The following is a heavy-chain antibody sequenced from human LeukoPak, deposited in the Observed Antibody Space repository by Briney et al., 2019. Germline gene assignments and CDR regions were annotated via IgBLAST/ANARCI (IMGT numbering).Heavy chain of an antibody. CDR2: ISGNGERT. Sequence: GGSLRLSCAASGFTFSSYWMSWVRQAPGKGLEWVSAISGNGERTYYADSVKGRFTISRDNPNNNLYLHMNSLRAEDTAVYYCAKDPNPHYDFWSGYKWGQGTLVTVSS. D-gene: IGHD3-3*01. J-gene: IGHJ4*02. CDR1: GFTFSSYW. V-gene: IGHV3-23*01. CDR3: AKDPNPHYDFWSGYK.